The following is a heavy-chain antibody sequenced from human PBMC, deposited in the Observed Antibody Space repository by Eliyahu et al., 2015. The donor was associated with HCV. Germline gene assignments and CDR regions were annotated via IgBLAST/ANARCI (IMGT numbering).Heavy chain of an antibody. Sequence: QVQLLQSGAGLLRPSETLSLTCAVVGDSFSGYYWSWIRQSPGKGLGWIGEISHSGNTIYNPSLKSRVTISLDMSNNHLSLNLNSVTAADTAVYFCARERRDEDAGYFYFDFWGQGTQVTVSS. V-gene: IGHV4-34*01. CDR2: ISHSGNT. D-gene: IGHD3-9*01. J-gene: IGHJ4*02. CDR1: GDSFSGYY. CDR3: ARERRDEDAGYFYFDF.